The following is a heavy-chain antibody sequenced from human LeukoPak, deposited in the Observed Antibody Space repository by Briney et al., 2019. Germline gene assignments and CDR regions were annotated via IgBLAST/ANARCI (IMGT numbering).Heavy chain of an antibody. CDR1: GFTFSSYS. Sequence: GGSLRLSCAASGFTFSSYSMNWVRQAPGKGLEWVSSISSSSSTIYYADSVKGRFTISRDNAKNSLYLQMNSLRAEDTAVYYCARDLGSIFGVVIIPYYFDYWGQGTLVTVSS. CDR2: ISSSSSTI. J-gene: IGHJ4*02. CDR3: ARDLGSIFGVVIIPYYFDY. D-gene: IGHD3-3*01. V-gene: IGHV3-48*01.